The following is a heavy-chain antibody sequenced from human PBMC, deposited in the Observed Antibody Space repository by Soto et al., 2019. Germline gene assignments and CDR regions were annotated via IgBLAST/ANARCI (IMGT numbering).Heavy chain of an antibody. CDR2: INHSGST. CDR3: ARGRGNTCYDFWSGYYGGDYYYYGMDV. D-gene: IGHD3-3*01. V-gene: IGHV4-34*01. J-gene: IGHJ6*02. Sequence: PSETLSLTCAVYGGSFSGYYWSWIRQPPGKGLEWIGEINHSGSTNYNPSLKSRVTISVDTSKNQFSLKLSSVTAADTAVYYCARGRGNTCYDFWSGYYGGDYYYYGMDVWGQGTTVTVSS. CDR1: GGSFSGYY.